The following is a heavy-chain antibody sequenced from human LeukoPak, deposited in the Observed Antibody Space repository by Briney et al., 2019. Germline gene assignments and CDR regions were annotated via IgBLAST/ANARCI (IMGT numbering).Heavy chain of an antibody. CDR1: GYTFTGYY. Sequence: ASVKVSCKASGYTFTGYYMHWVRQAPGQGLEWMGWINPNSGGTNCAQKFQDRVTMTEDTSTDTAYMELSSLRSEDTAFYYCATSSGTYFLYWGQGTLVTVS. J-gene: IGHJ4*02. CDR3: ATSSGTYFLY. CDR2: INPNSGGT. D-gene: IGHD1-26*01. V-gene: IGHV1-2*02.